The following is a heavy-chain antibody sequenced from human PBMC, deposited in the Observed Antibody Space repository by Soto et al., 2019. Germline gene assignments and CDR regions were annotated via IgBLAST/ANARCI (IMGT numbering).Heavy chain of an antibody. D-gene: IGHD1-1*01. J-gene: IGHJ4*02. V-gene: IGHV3-23*01. CDR2: ISGGSDSTSFDST. CDR3: ARDIESIKGPHHNSVGPGY. Sequence: AAGWSISAYGMSWFRQAPGKGLEWVSAISGGSDSTSFDSTYYADSVKGRFTISRDNSRNTLYLQMSSLRTEDTALFYCARDIESIKGPHHNSVGPGYWGQGTLVTVSS. CDR1: GWSISAYG.